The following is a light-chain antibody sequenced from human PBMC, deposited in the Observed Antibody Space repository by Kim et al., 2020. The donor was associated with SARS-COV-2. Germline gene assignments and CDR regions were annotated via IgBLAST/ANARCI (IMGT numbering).Light chain of an antibody. CDR2: EDD. V-gene: IGLV6-57*03. CDR1: RGSIDDNY. Sequence: GTTGTIACTRSRGSIDDNYVQWYQQRPGGVPTTVIYEDDQRPSGVSDRFSGSIDNSSNSASLTISGLRTEDEADYYCQSYNRDNVLFGGGTQLTVL. J-gene: IGLJ2*01. CDR3: QSYNRDNVL.